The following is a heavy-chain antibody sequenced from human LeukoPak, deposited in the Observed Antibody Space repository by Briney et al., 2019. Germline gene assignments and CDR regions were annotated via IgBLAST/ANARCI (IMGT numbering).Heavy chain of an antibody. D-gene: IGHD5-24*01. Sequence: SETLSLTCSVSGGSINSYYWSWLRQPPGKGLEWIGYIYYGGSTKYNPSLKSRVTISVDTSKNQFSRKLSSVTAADTAVYFCARSTAIILFQHWGQGILVTVSS. CDR2: IYYGGST. V-gene: IGHV4-59*01. J-gene: IGHJ1*01. CDR3: ARSTAIILFQH. CDR1: GGSINSYY.